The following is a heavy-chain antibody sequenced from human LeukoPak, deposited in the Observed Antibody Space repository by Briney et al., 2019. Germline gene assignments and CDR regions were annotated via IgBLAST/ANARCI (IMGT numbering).Heavy chain of an antibody. CDR2: ISWNSGSI. J-gene: IGHJ4*02. Sequence: PGRSLRLSCAASGFTFDDYAMHWVRQAPGKGLEWVSGISWNSGSIGYADSVKGRFTISRDNAKNSLYLQMNSLRAEDTALYYCAKASGAAGTPHYFDYWGQRTLVTVSS. V-gene: IGHV3-9*01. D-gene: IGHD6-13*01. CDR1: GFTFDDYA. CDR3: AKASGAAGTPHYFDY.